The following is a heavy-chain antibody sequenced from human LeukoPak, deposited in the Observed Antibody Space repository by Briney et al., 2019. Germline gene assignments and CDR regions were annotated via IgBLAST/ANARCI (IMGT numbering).Heavy chain of an antibody. CDR2: ISAYKGYT. V-gene: IGHV1-18*01. CDR3: ARCQQQLDNWFDP. J-gene: IGHJ5*02. D-gene: IGHD6-13*01. CDR1: GYTFTSYG. Sequence: GASVKVSCKASGYTFTSYGISWVRQAPGQGLEWMGWISAYKGYTNYAQKFQGRVTITTDTSTSTAYMELRSLRSDDTAVYYCARCQQQLDNWFDPWGQGTLVTVSS.